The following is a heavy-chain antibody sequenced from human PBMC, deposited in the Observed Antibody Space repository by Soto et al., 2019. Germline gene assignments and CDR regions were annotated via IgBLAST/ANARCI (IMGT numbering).Heavy chain of an antibody. CDR2: ITGAGGST. Sequence: QLLESGGGLVQPGGSLRLSCAASGFTFNNYGMSWVRQAPGKGLEWIGAITGAGGSTYNADSVKGRSSISRDNSKKTVYLQLDSPRVEDTAVYYCAKGHSDSFGNYDYFGMDVWGQGTTVTVSS. J-gene: IGHJ6*02. D-gene: IGHD4-4*01. CDR1: GFTFNNYG. V-gene: IGHV3-23*01. CDR3: AKGHSDSFGNYDYFGMDV.